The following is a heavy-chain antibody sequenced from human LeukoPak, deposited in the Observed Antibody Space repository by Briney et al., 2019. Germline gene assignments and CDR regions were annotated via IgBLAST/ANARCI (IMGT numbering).Heavy chain of an antibody. CDR2: ISASGGST. CDR3: ANSPVFCSGGSCYYYYYMDV. CDR1: GFTFSSYA. D-gene: IGHD2-15*01. V-gene: IGHV3-23*01. J-gene: IGHJ6*03. Sequence: GGSLRLSCAASGFTFSSYAMTWVRQAPGKGLEWVSAISASGGSTYYADSVKGRFTISRDNSKNTLYVQMNSLRAEDTAVYYCANSPVFCSGGSCYYYYYMDVWGKGTTVTVSS.